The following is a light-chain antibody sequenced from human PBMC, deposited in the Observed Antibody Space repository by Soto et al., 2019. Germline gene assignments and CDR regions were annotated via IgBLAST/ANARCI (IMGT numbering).Light chain of an antibody. CDR3: SSYTSSSTLPV. Sequence: QSVLTQPASVSGSPGQSITISCTGTSSDVGGYNYVSWYQQHPGKAPKLMIYDVSNRPSGVSNRFSGSKSGNTASLTIFGLQAEDEADYYCSSYTSSSTLPVFGGGTKLTVL. CDR2: DVS. J-gene: IGLJ2*01. V-gene: IGLV2-14*01. CDR1: SSDVGGYNY.